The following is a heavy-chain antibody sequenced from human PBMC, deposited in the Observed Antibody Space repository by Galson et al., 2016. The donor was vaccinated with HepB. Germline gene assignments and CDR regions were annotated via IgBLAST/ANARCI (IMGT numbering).Heavy chain of an antibody. CDR1: GGTFSTYG. CDR3: ARDGPKSSYALRRPEFPGSYFDH. CDR2: VIPVFDSA. Sequence: SVKVSCKASGGTFSTYGISWVRQAPGQGLEWMGGVIPVFDSANYAQNFQGRVTISADESTSTAYMELSSLRSEDTAVYYCARDGPKSSYALRRPEFPGSYFDHWGQGTLITVSS. J-gene: IGHJ4*02. D-gene: IGHD3-10*01. V-gene: IGHV1-69*13.